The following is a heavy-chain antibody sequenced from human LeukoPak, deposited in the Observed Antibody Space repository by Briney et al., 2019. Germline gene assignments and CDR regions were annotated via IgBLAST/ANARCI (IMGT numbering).Heavy chain of an antibody. CDR1: GGSFSGHY. CDR2: ISHSGST. J-gene: IGHJ5*01. V-gene: IGHV4-34*01. CDR3: ASTDYYESSGARDS. Sequence: SETLFLTCTVSGGSFSGHYWSWIRQPPGKGLEWIGEISHSGSTNYNPSLKSRVTISIDTSKKQFSLKLSSVTAADTAVYYCASTDYYESSGARDSWGQGTLVTVSS. D-gene: IGHD3-22*01.